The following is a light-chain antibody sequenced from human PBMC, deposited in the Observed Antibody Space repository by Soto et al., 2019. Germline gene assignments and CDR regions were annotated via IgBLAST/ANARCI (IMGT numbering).Light chain of an antibody. Sequence: EIVMTQSPVTLSVSPGERVTLSWRASQNVNINLAWYQQRPGQAPRVLIYGASNRASGIPDRFSGSGSGTDFTLTISSLEPDDFALYYCQQYKDWPPLTFGGGTRVEIK. V-gene: IGKV3D-15*01. J-gene: IGKJ4*01. CDR3: QQYKDWPPLT. CDR1: QNVNIN. CDR2: GAS.